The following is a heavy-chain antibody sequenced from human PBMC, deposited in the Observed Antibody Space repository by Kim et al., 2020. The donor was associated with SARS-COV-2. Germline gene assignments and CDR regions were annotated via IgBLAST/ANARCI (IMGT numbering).Heavy chain of an antibody. J-gene: IGHJ5*02. Sequence: GGSLRLSCAASGFTFSSYAMSWVRQAPGKGLEWVSAISGSGGSTYYADSVKGRFTISRDNSKNTLYLQMNSLRAEDTAVYYCAKVTGLGWLAAAVGGFDPWGQGTLVTVSS. CDR2: ISGSGGST. CDR1: GFTFSSYA. V-gene: IGHV3-23*01. D-gene: IGHD6-13*01. CDR3: AKVTGLGWLAAAVGGFDP.